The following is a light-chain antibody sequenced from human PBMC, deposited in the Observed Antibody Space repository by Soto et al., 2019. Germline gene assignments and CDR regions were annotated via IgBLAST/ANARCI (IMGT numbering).Light chain of an antibody. CDR1: ESVSRY. Sequence: EIVLTQSPATLSLSPGNRATLSCRASESVSRYLAWYQQKPGQAPRLLIYDASSRAAGIPARFSGSGSGTDFTLTITSLEPEDFADYYCQQRSDWPSTFGGGTKVEIK. CDR3: QQRSDWPST. J-gene: IGKJ4*01. CDR2: DAS. V-gene: IGKV3-11*01.